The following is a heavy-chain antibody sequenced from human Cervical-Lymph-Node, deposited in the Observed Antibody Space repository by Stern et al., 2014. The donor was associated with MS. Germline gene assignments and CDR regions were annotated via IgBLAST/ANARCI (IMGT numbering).Heavy chain of an antibody. V-gene: IGHV3-73*02. J-gene: IGHJ3*02. CDR2: IRSKPKNYAT. CDR1: GFAFSGAV. Sequence: EVQLVESGGDLVQPGGSLKLSCTASGFAFSGAVVHWVRQASGKGLGWVGRIRSKPKNYATAYAASVKGRFTISRDDSKNTAYLHMRSLKTEDTAVYYCTPASAIWGQGTMVTVSS. CDR3: TPASAI.